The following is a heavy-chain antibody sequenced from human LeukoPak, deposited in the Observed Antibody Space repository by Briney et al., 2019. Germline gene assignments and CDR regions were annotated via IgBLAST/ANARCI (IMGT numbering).Heavy chain of an antibody. V-gene: IGHV1-2*02. CDR3: RRDLFYSVSGTYYNVGRVFNY. Sequence: AAVKVSCKASVYTFTSYGISWVRQAHLQGLEWMGWINPNSGGTNNANTSQGRVAMTWEKSINTACTQLTSLTSDDTPVYYCRRDLFYSVSGTYYNVGRVFNYGGQGTVVTV. CDR2: INPNSGGT. CDR1: VYTFTSYG. J-gene: IGHJ4*02. D-gene: IGHD3-10*01.